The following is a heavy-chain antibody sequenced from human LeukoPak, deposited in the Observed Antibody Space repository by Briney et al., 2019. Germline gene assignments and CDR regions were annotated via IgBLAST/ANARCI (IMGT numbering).Heavy chain of an antibody. CDR2: IIPIFGTA. CDR3: AGELRRYNFGWFDP. J-gene: IGHJ5*02. Sequence: SVKVSCKASGGTFSSYAISWVRQAPGQGLEWMGGIIPIFGTANYAQKFQGRVTITTDESTSTAYMELSSLRSEDTAVYYCAGELRRYNFGWFDPWGQGTLVTVSS. V-gene: IGHV1-69*05. CDR1: GGTFSSYA. D-gene: IGHD1-1*01.